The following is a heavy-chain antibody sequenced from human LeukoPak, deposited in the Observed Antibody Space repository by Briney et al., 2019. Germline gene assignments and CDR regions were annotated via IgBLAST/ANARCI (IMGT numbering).Heavy chain of an antibody. J-gene: IGHJ4*02. CDR3: AKFRPITSVAGTIFHY. CDR2: ISGNGGST. Sequence: GSLRLSCAASGFTFTNYAMSWDRQAPGKGLEWVSAISGNGGSTYYADSVKGRFTISRDNSKNTLYLQMNSLRAEDTAVYYCAKFRPITSVAGTIFHYWGQGALVTVSS. CDR1: GFTFTNYA. D-gene: IGHD6-19*01. V-gene: IGHV3-23*01.